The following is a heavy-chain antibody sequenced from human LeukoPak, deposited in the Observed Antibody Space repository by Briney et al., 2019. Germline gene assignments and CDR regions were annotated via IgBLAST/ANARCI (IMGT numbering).Heavy chain of an antibody. Sequence: PSETLSLTCAVSGGSISSSNWWSWVRQPPGKGLEWIGEINHSGSTNYNPSLKSRVTISVDTSKNHFSLKLSSVTAADTAVYYCARGKYGGSRGFDYWGQGTLVTVSS. V-gene: IGHV4-4*02. CDR1: GGSISSSNW. D-gene: IGHD5-12*01. CDR3: ARGKYGGSRGFDY. J-gene: IGHJ4*02. CDR2: INHSGST.